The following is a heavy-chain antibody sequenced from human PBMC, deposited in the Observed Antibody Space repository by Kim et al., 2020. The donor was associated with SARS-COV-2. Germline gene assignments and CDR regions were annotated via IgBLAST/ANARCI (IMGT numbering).Heavy chain of an antibody. CDR1: GFTFSSYS. CDR3: ARSLTTVTTYYGMDV. CDR2: ISSSSNYI. Sequence: GGSLRLSCAASGFTFSSYSMNWVRQAPGKGLEWVSSISSSSNYIYYADSVKGRFTISRDNARNSLYLQMNSLRAEDTAVYYCARSLTTVTTYYGMDVWGQGTTVTVSS. D-gene: IGHD4-17*01. V-gene: IGHV3-21*01. J-gene: IGHJ6*02.